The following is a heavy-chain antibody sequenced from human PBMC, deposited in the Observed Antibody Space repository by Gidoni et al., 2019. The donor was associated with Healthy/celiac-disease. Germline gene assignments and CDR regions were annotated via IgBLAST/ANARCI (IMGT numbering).Heavy chain of an antibody. V-gene: IGHV3-43*02. Sequence: EVQLVESGGGVVQPGGSLRLSFAASGFTFVDYARHWVRQAPGKGLEWVSLISGDGGSTYYADSVKGRFTISRDNSKNSLYLQMNSLRTEDTALYYCAKDNYDYIWGSYPHAFDIWGQGTIVTVSS. CDR2: ISGDGGST. CDR3: AKDNYDYIWGSYPHAFDI. D-gene: IGHD3-16*02. CDR1: GFTFVDYA. J-gene: IGHJ3*02.